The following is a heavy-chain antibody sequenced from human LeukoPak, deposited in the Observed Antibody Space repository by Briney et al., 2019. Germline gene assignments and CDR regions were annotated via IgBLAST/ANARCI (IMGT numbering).Heavy chain of an antibody. V-gene: IGHV3-74*01. Sequence: GGSLRLSCAASGFTFKTYWMHWVRQAPGKGLVWVSHINHDGRTTKYVDSVKGRFNISRGNAKNKLYMQMNSLRAEDTAVYYCARVGVGFTYYYYYYMDVWGKGTKVTVS. D-gene: IGHD1-26*01. CDR1: GFTFKTYW. CDR2: INHDGRTT. J-gene: IGHJ6*03. CDR3: ARVGVGFTYYYYYYMDV.